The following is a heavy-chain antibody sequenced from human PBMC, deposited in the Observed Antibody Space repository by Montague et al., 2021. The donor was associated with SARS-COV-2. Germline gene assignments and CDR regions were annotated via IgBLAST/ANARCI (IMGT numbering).Heavy chain of an antibody. V-gene: IGHV4-39*01. J-gene: IGHJ6*02. CDR2: IYYSGST. D-gene: IGHD3-9*01. CDR1: GGSISSSSYY. Sequence: SETLSLTCTVSGGSISSSSYYWGWIRQPPGKGLEWIGSIYYSGSTXYNPSLKSRVTMSVDTSKNQFSLKLSSVTAADTAVYYCARQVAGRYVDLILYGMDAWGQGTLVTVSS. CDR3: ARQVAGRYVDLILYGMDA.